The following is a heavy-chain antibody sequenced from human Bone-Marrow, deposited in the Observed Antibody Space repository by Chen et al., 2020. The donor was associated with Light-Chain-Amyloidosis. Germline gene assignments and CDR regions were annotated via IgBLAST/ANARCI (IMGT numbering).Heavy chain of an antibody. V-gene: IGHV3-53*02. J-gene: IGHJ4*02. CDR1: GFTVSSHP. CDR3: ARGGGHSYGYLDQ. Sequence: EVQLVESGGGVIQPGGSLRLSCGASGFTVSSHPVSWVRQAPGKGLEWLSVIFSGGNTHYADSVKRRFTISRDNSKSTLYLDMTNLRGEDTAVYYCARGGGHSYGYLDQWGQGTWVTVSP. D-gene: IGHD5-18*01. CDR2: IFSGGNT.